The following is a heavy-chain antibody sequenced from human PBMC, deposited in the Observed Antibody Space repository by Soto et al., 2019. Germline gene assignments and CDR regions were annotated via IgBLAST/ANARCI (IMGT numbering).Heavy chain of an antibody. CDR2: IYYSGNT. CDR1: GGSISSYF. CDR3: ARVIGGWYEHDY. Sequence: QVQLQESGPGLVKPSETLSLTCTVSGGSISSYFWSWIRQPPGKGLVWIGYIYYSGNTNYNPSLKSRVTISVDTSKNQFSLNLSSVTAADTAVYYCARVIGGWYEHDYWGQGTLVTVSS. D-gene: IGHD6-19*01. V-gene: IGHV4-59*01. J-gene: IGHJ4*02.